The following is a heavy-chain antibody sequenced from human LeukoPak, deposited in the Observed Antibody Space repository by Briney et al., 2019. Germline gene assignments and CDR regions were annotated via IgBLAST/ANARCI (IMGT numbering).Heavy chain of an antibody. D-gene: IGHD2-15*01. CDR1: GGSISSSSYY. J-gene: IGHJ6*03. CDR3: ARGYCSGGSCYSYYYYNYMDV. CDR2: IHYSGST. V-gene: IGHV4-39*07. Sequence: SETLSLTCTVSGGSISSSSYYWGWIRQPPGKGLEWIGSIHYSGSTNYNPSLKSRVTISVDTSKNQFSLKLSSVTAADAAVYYCARGYCSGGSCYSYYYYNYMDVWGKGTTVTVSS.